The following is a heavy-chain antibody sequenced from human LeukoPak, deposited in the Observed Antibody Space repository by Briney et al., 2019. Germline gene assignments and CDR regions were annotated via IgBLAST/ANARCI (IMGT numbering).Heavy chain of an antibody. D-gene: IGHD3-10*01. CDR1: GFTGSSNY. Sequence: VGSLRLSCSASGFTGSSNYMSWVRQAPGKGLERVSVIYSGGSTYYADSVKGRLTISRDNSKNTLYLQMNSLRAEDTAVYYCARALMVWGVIITYEDYYYYMDVWGKGTTVTVSS. J-gene: IGHJ6*03. V-gene: IGHV3-66*02. CDR3: ARALMVWGVIITYEDYYYYMDV. CDR2: IYSGGST.